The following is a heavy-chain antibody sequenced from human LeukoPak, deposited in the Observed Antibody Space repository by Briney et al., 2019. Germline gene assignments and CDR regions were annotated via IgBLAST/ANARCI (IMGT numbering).Heavy chain of an antibody. CDR3: AAAAVYGDYVFDY. V-gene: IGHV1-46*01. CDR1: GYIFTSYH. CDR2: INSSGGST. J-gene: IGHJ4*02. D-gene: IGHD4-17*01. Sequence: GASVKVSCKASGYIFTSYHMHWVRQAPGQGLEWMGMINSSGGSTSYAQKFQGRVTMTGDTSTSTIYMELRSLRSEDTAVYYCAAAAVYGDYVFDYWGQGTLVTVSS.